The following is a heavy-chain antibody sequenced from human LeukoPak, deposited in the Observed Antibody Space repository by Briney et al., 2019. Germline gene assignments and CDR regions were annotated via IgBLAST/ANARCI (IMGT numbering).Heavy chain of an antibody. Sequence: PGGSLRLSCAASGFIFTDYFMSWIRQAPGKGLEWVAYISGSGSTIYYANSVKGRFTISRDNAKNSLYLQMNSLRAEDTAVYYCARDRPDYYDSSGYYYHWGQGTLVTVSS. CDR1: GFIFTDYF. CDR3: ARDRPDYYDSSGYYYH. D-gene: IGHD3-22*01. CDR2: ISGSGSTI. J-gene: IGHJ5*02. V-gene: IGHV3-11*01.